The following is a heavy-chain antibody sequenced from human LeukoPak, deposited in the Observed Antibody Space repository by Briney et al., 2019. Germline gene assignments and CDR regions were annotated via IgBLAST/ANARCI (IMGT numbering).Heavy chain of an antibody. Sequence: ASVKVSCKASGYTFTSYGISWVRQAPGQGLEWMGWISSYNGNTNYAQKLQGRVTMTTDTSTSTAYMELRSLRSDDTAVYYCARDHFRYYYDSSGYYFDSWGQGTLVTVSS. CDR2: ISSYNGNT. CDR3: ARDHFRYYYDSSGYYFDS. V-gene: IGHV1-18*01. CDR1: GYTFTSYG. J-gene: IGHJ4*02. D-gene: IGHD3-22*01.